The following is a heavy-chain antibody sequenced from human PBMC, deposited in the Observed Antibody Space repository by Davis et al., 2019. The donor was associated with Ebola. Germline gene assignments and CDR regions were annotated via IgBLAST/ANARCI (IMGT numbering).Heavy chain of an antibody. CDR2: IVPIFGTA. J-gene: IGHJ4*02. CDR1: GGTFRNYA. D-gene: IGHD3-3*01. CDR3: ARDNDFWSGYPFDF. V-gene: IGHV1-69*13. Sequence: SVKVSCKASGGTFRNYAISWVRQAPGQGLEWMGGIVPIFGTANYAQKFQDRVTITADESTTTAYMELTSLRSEDTAVYYCARDNDFWSGYPFDFWGQGTQVTVSS.